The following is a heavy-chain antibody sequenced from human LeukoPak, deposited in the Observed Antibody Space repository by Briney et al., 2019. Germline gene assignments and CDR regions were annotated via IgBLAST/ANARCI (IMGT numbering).Heavy chain of an antibody. J-gene: IGHJ6*02. CDR2: IYYSGNT. V-gene: IGHV4-59*01. D-gene: IGHD4-17*01. CDR3: AREDPQTTVPEGLDV. CDR1: GGSISSYY. Sequence: SETLSLTCTVSGGSISSYYWSWLRQPPGKGLEWIGYIYYSGNTNYNPSLKSRVTISVDTSKNLFSLRLDSVTAADTAVYYCAREDPQTTVPEGLDVWGQGTTVTVSS.